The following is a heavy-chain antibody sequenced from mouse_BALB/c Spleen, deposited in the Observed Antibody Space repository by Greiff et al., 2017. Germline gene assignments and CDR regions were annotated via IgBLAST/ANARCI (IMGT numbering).Heavy chain of an antibody. CDR1: GYTFTNYW. CDR2: IYPGGGYT. D-gene: IGHD1-1*01. CDR3: ARGYYGSSHCYAMDD. V-gene: IGHV1-63*02. J-gene: IGHJ4*01. Sequence: VQLQQSGAELVRPGTSVKISCKASGYTFTNYWLGWVKQRPGHGLEWIGDIYPGGGYTNYNEKFKGKATLTADTSSSTAYMQLSSLTSEDSAVYFCARGYYGSSHCYAMDDWGQGTSVTVSS.